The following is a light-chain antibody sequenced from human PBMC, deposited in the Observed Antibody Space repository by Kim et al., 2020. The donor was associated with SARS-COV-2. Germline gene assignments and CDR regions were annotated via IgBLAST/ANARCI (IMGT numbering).Light chain of an antibody. CDR2: RPS. J-gene: IGKJ2*03. Sequence: RATIACRSSQSHLQTSHSNYLDWYLQKPVQSPQFLIYRPSTRASGVPDRFSGSGSGTDFTLTISRVEAEDVGVYYCMQPVQYPRSFGQRTKVDIK. CDR1: QSHLQTSHSNY. V-gene: IGKV2-28*01. CDR3: MQPVQYPRS.